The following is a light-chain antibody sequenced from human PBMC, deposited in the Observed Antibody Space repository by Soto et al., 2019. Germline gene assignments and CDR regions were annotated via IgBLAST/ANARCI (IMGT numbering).Light chain of an antibody. CDR1: QSVSSN. J-gene: IGKJ1*01. Sequence: DIVMTQSPATLSVSPGERATLSCRASQSVSSNLAWYQQKRGQAPRLLMYGASTRATGIPVRVSGSGSGTECTLIISSLQSEDFAVYYCQQYNDWPRTFGQGTKVEIK. CDR2: GAS. CDR3: QQYNDWPRT. V-gene: IGKV3-15*01.